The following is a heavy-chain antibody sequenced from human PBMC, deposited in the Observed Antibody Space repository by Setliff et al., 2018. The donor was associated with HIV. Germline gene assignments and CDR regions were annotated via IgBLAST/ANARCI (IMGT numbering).Heavy chain of an antibody. J-gene: IGHJ4*02. CDR1: GFTFDSYS. D-gene: IGHD1-26*01. CDR2: ISGLGGGTI. V-gene: IGHV3-48*04. Sequence: PGGSLRLSCATSGFTFDSYSIIWVRQAPGKGLEWVSYISGLGGGTIYYADSVRGRFTISRDNAKNSLYLQMNSLRAEDTAVYYCAKTRPGSYYDFWGQGTLVTVSS. CDR3: AKTRPGSYYDF.